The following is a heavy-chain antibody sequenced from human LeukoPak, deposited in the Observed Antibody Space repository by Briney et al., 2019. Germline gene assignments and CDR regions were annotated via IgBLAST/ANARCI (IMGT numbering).Heavy chain of an antibody. CDR1: GFTFSSYW. CDR3: APTRGSSSWPFDY. D-gene: IGHD6-13*01. CDR2: IASDGSST. J-gene: IGHJ4*02. V-gene: IGHV3-74*01. Sequence: GGSLRLSCAASGFTFSSYWMNWVRQAPGKGLVWVSRIASDGSSTTYADSVKGRFSISRDNAKNTLYLQMNSLRAEDTAVYYCAPTRGSSSWPFDYWGQGTLVTVSS.